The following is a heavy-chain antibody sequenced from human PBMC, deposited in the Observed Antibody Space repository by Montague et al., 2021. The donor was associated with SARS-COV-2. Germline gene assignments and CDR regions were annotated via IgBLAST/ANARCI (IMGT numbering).Heavy chain of an antibody. Sequence: TLSLTCTVSGGSISSCAYYWNWIRQHPGEGLEWIGYIYDTGTTYYTPSLKSRVSISVDTSKNPVSLKLISVTAAETAVYYCARNSGGYGGVIYYFDYWGQGILVTVSS. CDR2: IYDTGTT. V-gene: IGHV4-31*03. CDR1: GGSISSCAYY. D-gene: IGHD2-15*01. CDR3: ARNSGGYGGVIYYFDY. J-gene: IGHJ4*02.